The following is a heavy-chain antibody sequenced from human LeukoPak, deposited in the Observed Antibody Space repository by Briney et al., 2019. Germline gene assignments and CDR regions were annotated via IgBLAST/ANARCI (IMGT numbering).Heavy chain of an antibody. CDR1: GFIFSDYY. CDR3: AGVVSGSYSN. D-gene: IGHD1-26*01. CDR2: ISSSSSTI. Sequence: GGSLRLSCAASGFIFSDYYMSWVRQTPGKGLEWASYISSSSSTIYYADSVKGRFTISRDNAKNSLYLQMNSLRAEDTAVYYCAGVVSGSYSNWGQGTLVTVSS. J-gene: IGHJ4*02. V-gene: IGHV3-11*04.